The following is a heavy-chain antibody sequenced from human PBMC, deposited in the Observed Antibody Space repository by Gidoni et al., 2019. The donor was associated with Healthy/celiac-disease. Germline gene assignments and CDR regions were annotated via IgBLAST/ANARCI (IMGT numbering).Heavy chain of an antibody. D-gene: IGHD6-19*01. CDR2: ST. V-gene: IGHV4-39*01. CDR3: ARLGQGAVAGHNWFDP. J-gene: IGHJ5*02. Sequence: STYYNPSLKSRVTISVDTSKNQFSLKLSSVTAADTAVYYCARLGQGAVAGHNWFDPWGQGTLVTVSS.